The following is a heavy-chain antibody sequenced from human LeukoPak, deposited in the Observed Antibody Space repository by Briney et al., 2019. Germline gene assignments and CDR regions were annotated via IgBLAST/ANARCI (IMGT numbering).Heavy chain of an antibody. CDR1: GGSISSYY. CDR2: IYYSGST. Sequence: PSETLSLTCTVSGGSISSYYWSWIRQPPGKGLEWIGYIYYSGSTNYNPSLKSRVTISVDRSKNQFSLKLSSVTAADTAVYYCARERTDYGDYFDYWGQGTLVTVSS. V-gene: IGHV4-59*12. CDR3: ARERTDYGDYFDY. J-gene: IGHJ4*02. D-gene: IGHD4-17*01.